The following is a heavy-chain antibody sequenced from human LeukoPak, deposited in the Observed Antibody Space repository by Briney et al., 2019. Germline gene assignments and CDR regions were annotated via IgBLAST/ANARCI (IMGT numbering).Heavy chain of an antibody. CDR2: ISSSGTTI. CDR3: ARGRVDTCGVFDY. CDR1: GFTFSSYE. V-gene: IGHV3-48*03. J-gene: IGHJ4*02. Sequence: GGSLRLSCEASGFTFSSYEMNWVRQAPGKGLEWVSKISSSGTTIYYADPVRGRFTISRDNAKNSLYLQMNTLRAEDTAVYYCARGRVDTCGVFDYWGQGTLVTVSS. D-gene: IGHD5-18*01.